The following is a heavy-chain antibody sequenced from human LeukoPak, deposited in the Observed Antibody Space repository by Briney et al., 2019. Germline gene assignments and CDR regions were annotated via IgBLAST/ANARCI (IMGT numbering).Heavy chain of an antibody. Sequence: SETLSLTCAVYGGSFSGYYWSWIRQPPGKGLEWIAYIYETGHTGYNPSLKTRVTISLDTSKNQFSLKLNSVTAADTAVYYCARRGLTMVRGGYYFDYWGQGTLVTVSS. CDR1: GGSFSGYY. CDR2: IYETGHT. CDR3: ARRGLTMVRGGYYFDY. D-gene: IGHD3-10*01. J-gene: IGHJ4*02. V-gene: IGHV4-59*08.